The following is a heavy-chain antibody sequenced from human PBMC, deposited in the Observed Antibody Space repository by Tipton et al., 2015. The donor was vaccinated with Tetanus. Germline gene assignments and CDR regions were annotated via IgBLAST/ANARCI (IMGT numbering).Heavy chain of an antibody. CDR2: IYYSGST. CDR3: ARSGGSDFDY. CDR1: GGSISSGDYY. Sequence: LSCTVSGGSISSGDYYWSWIRQPPGKGLEWIGYIYYSGSTYYNPSLKSRVTISVDTSKNQFSLKLSSVTAADTAVYYCARSGGSDFDYWGQGTLVTVSS. V-gene: IGHV4-30-4*01. D-gene: IGHD2-8*02. J-gene: IGHJ4*02.